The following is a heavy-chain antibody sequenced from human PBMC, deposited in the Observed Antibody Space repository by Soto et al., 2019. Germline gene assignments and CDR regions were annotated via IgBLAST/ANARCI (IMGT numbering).Heavy chain of an antibody. J-gene: IGHJ5*02. CDR2: IHHSEST. CDR3: ARVPDGRLNWFDP. V-gene: IGHV4-30-2*01. Sequence: TLSLSCVVSGGSISSNLYSWSWIRQPRGNGLEWIGDIHHSESTHYNPSLESRVTISVDRSRNQFSLRLTSVTAADTAVYYCARVPDGRLNWFDPWGPGILVTVSS. D-gene: IGHD1-26*01. CDR1: GGSISSNLYS.